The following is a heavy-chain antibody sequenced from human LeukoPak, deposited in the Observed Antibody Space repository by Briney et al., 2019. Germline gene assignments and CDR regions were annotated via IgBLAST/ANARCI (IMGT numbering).Heavy chain of an antibody. CDR3: AKGAASAEYFQH. CDR1: GFTFSSYG. V-gene: IGHV3-30*18. J-gene: IGHJ1*01. CDR2: ISYDGSNK. D-gene: IGHD5-18*01. Sequence: GGSLRLSCAASGFTFSSYGMHWVRQAPGKGLEWVAVISYDGSNKYYADSVKGRSTISRDNSKNTLYLQMNSLRAEDTAVYYCAKGAASAEYFQHWGQGTLVTVSS.